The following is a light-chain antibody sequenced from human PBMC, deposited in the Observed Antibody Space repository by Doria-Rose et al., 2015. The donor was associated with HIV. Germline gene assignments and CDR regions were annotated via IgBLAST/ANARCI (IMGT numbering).Light chain of an antibody. CDR1: QSVSANY. CDR3: HQYASSRT. Sequence: TQSPGTLSLSPGETATLSCRASQSVSANYLAWYQQRPCQSPRLLIYGASSRATDIPDRFSGSGSGTDFTPTISRLEPEDFAVCYCHQYASSRTFGQGTKAEIK. V-gene: IGKV3-20*01. J-gene: IGKJ1*01. CDR2: GAS.